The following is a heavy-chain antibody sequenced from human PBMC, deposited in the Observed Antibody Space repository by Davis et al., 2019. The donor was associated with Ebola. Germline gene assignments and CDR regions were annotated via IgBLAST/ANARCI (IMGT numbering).Heavy chain of an antibody. CDR1: GFTFYTYW. CDR2: IKQDGSEK. D-gene: IGHD4-23*01. Sequence: GESLKISCAASGFTFYTYWMSWVRQAPGKGLEWVANIKQDGSEKYYVDSVKGRFTISRDNDKNSLSLQMNGLRAEDTAVYYCARGPSTGNSFTFWGQGTLVTVSS. CDR3: ARGPSTGNSFTF. J-gene: IGHJ4*02. V-gene: IGHV3-7*01.